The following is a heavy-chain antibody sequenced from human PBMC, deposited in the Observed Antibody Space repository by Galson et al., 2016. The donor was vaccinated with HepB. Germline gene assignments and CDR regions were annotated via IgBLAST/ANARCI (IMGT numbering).Heavy chain of an antibody. V-gene: IGHV1-46*01. CDR1: GYTFTNYW. J-gene: IGHJ4*02. CDR3: SRDGRTRRKGRNFDY. Sequence: SVKVSCKASGYTFTNYWMNWVRQAPGQGLEWMGIIHPSGGNTNYPQTFLGRISITRDTSTATVYMELSDLTSEDTAMYFLSRDGRTRRKGRNFDYWGQGTLVTVAS. CDR2: IHPSGGNT. D-gene: IGHD2-15*01.